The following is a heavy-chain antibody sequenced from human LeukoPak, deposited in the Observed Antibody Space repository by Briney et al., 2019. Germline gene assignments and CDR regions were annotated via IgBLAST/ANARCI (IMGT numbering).Heavy chain of an antibody. D-gene: IGHD6-13*01. CDR1: GGTFSSYS. Sequence: SVKVSCKASGGTFSSYSISWVRQAPGQGLDWMGGIIPIFGTAHYAQKFQGRVTITTDESTSTACMELSSLRSEDTAVYYCARAHIAPKTAVAFDIWGQGTMVTVSS. J-gene: IGHJ3*02. CDR2: IIPIFGTA. V-gene: IGHV1-69*05. CDR3: ARAHIAPKTAVAFDI.